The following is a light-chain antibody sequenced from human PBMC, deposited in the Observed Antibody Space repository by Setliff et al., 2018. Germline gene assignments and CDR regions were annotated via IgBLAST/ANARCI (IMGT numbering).Light chain of an antibody. V-gene: IGKV1-33*01. CDR3: QQYDNLPYT. CDR2: DAS. CDR1: HDIRNR. J-gene: IGKJ2*01. Sequence: DIQMTRSPSSLSASVGDRVTITCQASHDIRNRLNWYQQKSGKAPNLVIYDASNLETGVPSRITGSGSGTDFTLIISSLQPEDIATYYCQQYDNLPYTFGQGTKVDIK.